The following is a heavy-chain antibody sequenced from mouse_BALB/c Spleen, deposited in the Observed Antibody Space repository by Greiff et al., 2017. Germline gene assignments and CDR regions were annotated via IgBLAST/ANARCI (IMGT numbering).Heavy chain of an antibody. J-gene: IGHJ4*01. CDR3: ARRGDEWRAMDY. CDR2: ISSGGSYT. D-gene: IGHD1-3*01. Sequence: EVQLVESGGGLVKPGGSLKLSCAASGFTFSSYAMSWVRQTPEKRLEWVATISSGGSYTYYPDSVKGRFTISRDNAKNTLYLQMSSLRSEDTAMYYCARRGDEWRAMDYWGQGTSVTVSS. V-gene: IGHV5-9-3*01. CDR1: GFTFSSYA.